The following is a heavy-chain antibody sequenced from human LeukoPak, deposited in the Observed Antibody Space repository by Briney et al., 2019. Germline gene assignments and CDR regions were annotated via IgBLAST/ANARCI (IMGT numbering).Heavy chain of an antibody. CDR1: GYTFMSHG. Sequence: ASVKVSCKAYGYTFMSHGISWVRQAPGQGPEWMGWISAYNVNTNDAQKLQGRVTMTTDTSTTTAYMELRSLRSDDTAVYYCARVPVSGPGARFDYWGQGTLVTVSS. D-gene: IGHD4-11*01. CDR2: ISAYNVNT. CDR3: ARVPVSGPGARFDY. J-gene: IGHJ4*02. V-gene: IGHV1-18*01.